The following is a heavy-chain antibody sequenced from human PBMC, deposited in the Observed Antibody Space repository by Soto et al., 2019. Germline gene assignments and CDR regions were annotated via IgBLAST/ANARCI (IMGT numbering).Heavy chain of an antibody. CDR3: VRVFGSIDY. V-gene: IGHV1-18*01. D-gene: IGHD3-10*02. CDR2: ISAYNGNT. J-gene: IGHJ4*02. Sequence: ASVKVSCKASGYTFTSYGISRVRQAPGQGLEWMGWISAYNGNTNYAQKLQGRVTMTTDTSTNTAYMELSSLRSEDTAVYYCVRVFGSIDYWGQGTLVTVSS. CDR1: GYTFTSYG.